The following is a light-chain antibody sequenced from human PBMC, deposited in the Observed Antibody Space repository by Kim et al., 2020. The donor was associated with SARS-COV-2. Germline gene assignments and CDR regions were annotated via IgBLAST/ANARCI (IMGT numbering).Light chain of an antibody. CDR1: QSVRSNY. J-gene: IGKJ4*01. CDR3: HQYGDSPPVT. V-gene: IGKV3-20*01. Sequence: PGERATRSCRASQSVRSNYLAWYQQKPGQAPRLLIYGASSRAAGIPDRFSGSGSGTDFTLTISRLEPEDFAVYYCHQYGDSPPVTFGGGTKVDIK. CDR2: GAS.